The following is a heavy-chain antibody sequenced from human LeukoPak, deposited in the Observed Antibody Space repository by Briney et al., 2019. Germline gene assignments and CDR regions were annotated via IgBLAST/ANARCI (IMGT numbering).Heavy chain of an antibody. V-gene: IGHV3-33*06. CDR2: IWYDGSNK. J-gene: IGHJ6*03. D-gene: IGHD2-2*01. Sequence: GSLRLSCAASGFTFSSYGTHWVRQAPGKGLEWVAVIWYDGSNKYYADSVKGRFTISRDNSKNTLYLQMNSLRAEDTAVYYCAKGYCSSTSCYYYYYMDVWGKGTTVTVSS. CDR3: AKGYCSSTSCYYYYYMDV. CDR1: GFTFSSYG.